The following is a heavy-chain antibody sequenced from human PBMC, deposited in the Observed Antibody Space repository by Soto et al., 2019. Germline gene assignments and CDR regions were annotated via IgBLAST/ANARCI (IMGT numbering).Heavy chain of an antibody. Sequence: PSEPLSLTCSIYGGSFSGYYWSWIRQPPGKGLEWIGEINHSGNANYNPSRKSRVTISVDTSNNHFSLRLNSVTAADTAVYYCASSGPAVLNGIYYHDMDVWGHGTTVTVSS. V-gene: IGHV4-34*01. J-gene: IGHJ6*02. CDR2: INHSGNA. CDR1: GGSFSGYY. CDR3: ASSGPAVLNGIYYHDMDV. D-gene: IGHD6-13*01.